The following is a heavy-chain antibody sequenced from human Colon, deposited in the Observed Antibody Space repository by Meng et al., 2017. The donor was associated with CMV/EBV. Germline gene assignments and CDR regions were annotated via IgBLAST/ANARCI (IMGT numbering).Heavy chain of an antibody. V-gene: IGHV3-20*03. CDR3: ARVRLRRVRGGPYSY. CDR1: VFTFDDYG. Sequence: SVFTFDDYGMSWVRQAQGKGLEWVSGINWNGGSTGYADSVKGRFTISRDNAKNSLYLQMNSLRAEDTALYYCARVRLRRVRGGPYSYWGQGTLVTVSS. J-gene: IGHJ4*02. D-gene: IGHD3-10*01. CDR2: INWNGGST.